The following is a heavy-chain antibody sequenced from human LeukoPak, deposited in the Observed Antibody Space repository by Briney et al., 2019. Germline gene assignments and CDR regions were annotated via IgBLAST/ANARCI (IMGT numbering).Heavy chain of an antibody. Sequence: ASVKVSCKVSGYTLTELSMHWVRQAPGQGLEWMGWMNTNTGDTKNAQKFQGCVTMTRDTSITTAYMELSRLTFDDTAVYYCARGSGTSWYDYWGQGTLVTVSS. CDR1: GYTLTELS. V-gene: IGHV1-2*04. J-gene: IGHJ4*02. CDR2: MNTNTGDT. CDR3: ARGSGTSWYDY. D-gene: IGHD6-13*01.